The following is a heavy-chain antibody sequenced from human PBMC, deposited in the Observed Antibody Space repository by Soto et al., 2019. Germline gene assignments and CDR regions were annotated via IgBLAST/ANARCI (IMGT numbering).Heavy chain of an antibody. CDR2: INHDGSEK. J-gene: IGHJ4*02. CDR3: ARDRLALHPHCFDY. CDR1: GFIFSSFW. Sequence: PGGSLRLSCAASGFIFSSFWMSWVRQAPGKGLEWVANINHDGSEKYYMDSVEGRFTISRDNSKNSLYLQMNSLRAEDTAVYYCARDRLALHPHCFDYWGQGPLVTVSS. V-gene: IGHV3-7*01. D-gene: IGHD2-21*01.